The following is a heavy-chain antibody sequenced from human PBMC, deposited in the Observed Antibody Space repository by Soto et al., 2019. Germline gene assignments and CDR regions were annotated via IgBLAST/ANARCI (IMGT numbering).Heavy chain of an antibody. V-gene: IGHV4-34*01. CDR3: ARQNSSSPFDY. D-gene: IGHD6-13*01. CDR1: GGSFSGYY. J-gene: IGHJ4*02. CDR2: INHSGST. Sequence: SETLSLTCAVYGGSFSGYYWSLIRQPPGKGLEWIGEINHSGSTNYNPSLKSRVTISVDTSKNQFSLKLSSVTAADTAVYYCARQNSSSPFDYWGQGTLVTVSS.